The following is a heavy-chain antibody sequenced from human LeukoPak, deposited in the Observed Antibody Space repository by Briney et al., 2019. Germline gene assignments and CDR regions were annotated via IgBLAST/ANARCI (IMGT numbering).Heavy chain of an antibody. V-gene: IGHV3-48*01. CDR2: ISSSSSTI. Sequence: GGSLRLSCAASGFTFSSYEMNWVRQAPGKGLEWVSYISSSSSTIYYADSVKGRFTISRDNAKNSLYLQMNSLRAEDTAVYYCARDNPTSIIAAAGKIDYWGQGTLVTVSS. D-gene: IGHD6-13*01. CDR3: ARDNPTSIIAAAGKIDY. J-gene: IGHJ4*02. CDR1: GFTFSSYE.